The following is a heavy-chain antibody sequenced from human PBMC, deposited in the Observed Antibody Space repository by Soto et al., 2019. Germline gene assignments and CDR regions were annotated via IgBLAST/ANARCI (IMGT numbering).Heavy chain of an antibody. D-gene: IGHD1-20*01. J-gene: IGHJ5*02. CDR2: IWYDGSNK. Sequence: QPGGSLRLSCAASGFTFSSYGMHWVRQAPGKGLEWVAVIWYDGSNKYYADSVKGRLTISRDNSKNTLYLQMNSLRAEDTAVYYCACGSSGITGTLNPLDPWGQGTLVTVSS. V-gene: IGHV3-33*01. CDR3: ACGSSGITGTLNPLDP. CDR1: GFTFSSYG.